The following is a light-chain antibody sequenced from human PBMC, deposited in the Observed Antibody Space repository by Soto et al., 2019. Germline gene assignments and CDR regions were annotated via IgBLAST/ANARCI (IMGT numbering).Light chain of an antibody. CDR3: QQYNNWPLT. V-gene: IGKV3-15*01. Sequence: VMTQSPATLSVSPGERATLSCRASQSVSSNLAWYQQKPGQAPRLLIYGASTRATGIPARFSGSGSGTEFTLTISSLQSEDFAVYYCQQYNNWPLTFGGGTKVDIK. CDR1: QSVSSN. J-gene: IGKJ4*01. CDR2: GAS.